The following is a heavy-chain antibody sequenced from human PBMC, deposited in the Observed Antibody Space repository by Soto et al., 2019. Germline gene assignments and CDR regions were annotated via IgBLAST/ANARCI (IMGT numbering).Heavy chain of an antibody. CDR2: ISGSGGST. CDR3: AKDQVTMIVVVITSPFDY. D-gene: IGHD3-22*01. V-gene: IGHV3-23*01. CDR1: GFTFSSYA. Sequence: EVQLLESGGGLVQPGGSLRLSCAASGFTFSSYAMSWVRQAPGKGLEWVSAISGSGGSTYYADSVKGRFTISRDNSKNTLYLQMNSLRAEDTAVYYCAKDQVTMIVVVITSPFDYWGQGTLVTVSS. J-gene: IGHJ4*02.